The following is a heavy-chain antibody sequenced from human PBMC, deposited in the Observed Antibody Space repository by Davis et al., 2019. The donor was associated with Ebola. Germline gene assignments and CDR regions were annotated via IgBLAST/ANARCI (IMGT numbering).Heavy chain of an antibody. D-gene: IGHD5-18*01. CDR3: ARGHTYGRWDDWYDP. Sequence: ASVKVSCKASGYTFAAHYIHWVRQAPGQGLEWMGRINPNFGGKIFAQKFQDKLSMTVDTSVNTVFMELDSLTSDDTAVYYCARGHTYGRWDDWYDPWGQGTLVTVSS. J-gene: IGHJ5*02. V-gene: IGHV1-2*06. CDR1: GYTFAAHY. CDR2: INPNFGGK.